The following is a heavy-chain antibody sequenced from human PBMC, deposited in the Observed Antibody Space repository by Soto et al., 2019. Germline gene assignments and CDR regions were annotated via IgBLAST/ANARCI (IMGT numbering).Heavy chain of an antibody. V-gene: IGHV2-26*01. CDR2: IDSSGEK. J-gene: IGHJ5*02. D-gene: IGHD6-19*01. CDR1: GLSITDSEMG. Sequence: QVTLKESGPVLVKPTETLTLRCTVSGLSITDSEMGVSWIRQPPGQPLEWLAHIDSSGEKSYRTFLKSRLAITKDTSNNQIVLTMTNMDPADTATYYCARRHLAVAVSPWFDPWGQGIPVTVSS. CDR3: ARRHLAVAVSPWFDP.